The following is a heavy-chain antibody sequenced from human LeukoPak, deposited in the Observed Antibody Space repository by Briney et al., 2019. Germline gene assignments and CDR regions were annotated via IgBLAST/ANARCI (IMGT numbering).Heavy chain of an antibody. CDR3: ARGYYFDH. J-gene: IGHJ4*02. V-gene: IGHV3-21*01. CDR2: ISTNSHYI. Sequence: PGGSLRLSCAASGFTFISYIINWVRQAPGKGLEWVSSISTNSHYIYYADSVKGRFTISRDNAKNSLYLQMHSLRAEDTAVYYCARGYYFDHWGQGTLVTVSS. CDR1: GFTFISYI.